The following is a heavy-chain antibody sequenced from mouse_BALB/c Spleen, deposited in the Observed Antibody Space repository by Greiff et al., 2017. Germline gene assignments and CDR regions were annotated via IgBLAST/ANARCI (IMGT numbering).Heavy chain of an antibody. V-gene: IGHV1S56*01. Sequence: VQLQQSGPELVKPGASVRISCKASGYTFTSYYIHWVKQRPGQGLEWIGWIYPGNVNTKYNEKFKGKATLTADKSSSTAYMQLSSLTSEDSAVYFCARSEGDYDSSYWGQGTTLTVSS. CDR1: GYTFTSYY. CDR3: ARSEGDYDSSY. J-gene: IGHJ2*01. D-gene: IGHD2-4*01. CDR2: IYPGNVNT.